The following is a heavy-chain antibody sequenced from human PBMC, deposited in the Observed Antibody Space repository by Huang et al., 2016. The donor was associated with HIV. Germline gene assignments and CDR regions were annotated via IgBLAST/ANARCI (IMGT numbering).Heavy chain of an antibody. Sequence: QVLLVQSGAEVRKPGSSVKVSCTAFGGTFSSYAISWVRQAPGQGLAWGGGIIPIFVTANYTQKCQGRVTITVDESTNTGYMELTRLTSEDTAVYYCARTAYSYGFRQGYNWFDPWGQGTPVTVSS. CDR3: ARTAYSYGFRQGYNWFDP. CDR1: GGTFSSYA. V-gene: IGHV1-69*13. J-gene: IGHJ5*02. CDR2: IIPIFVTA. D-gene: IGHD5-18*01.